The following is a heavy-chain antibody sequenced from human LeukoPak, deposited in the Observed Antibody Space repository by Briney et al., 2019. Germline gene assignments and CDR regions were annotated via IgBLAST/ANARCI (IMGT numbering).Heavy chain of an antibody. CDR3: ARDKKGPRAFDI. Sequence: QPGGSLRLSCAASGFTFSSYAMHWVRQAPGKGLEWVAVISYDGSNKYYTDSVKGRFTISRDNAKNSLYLQMNSLRAEDTAVYYCARDKKGPRAFDIWGQGTMVTVSS. CDR1: GFTFSSYA. CDR2: ISYDGSNK. J-gene: IGHJ3*02. V-gene: IGHV3-30-3*01.